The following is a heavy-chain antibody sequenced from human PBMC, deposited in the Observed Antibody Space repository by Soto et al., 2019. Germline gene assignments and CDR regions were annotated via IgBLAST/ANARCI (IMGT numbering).Heavy chain of an antibody. Sequence: SGGSLRLSCAASGFTVSSNYMSWVRQAPGKGLEWVSVIYSGGSTYYADSVKGRFTISRDNSKNTLYLQMNSLRAEDTAVYYCASPAPVSYYYGMDVWGQGTTVTVSS. V-gene: IGHV3-53*01. CDR3: ASPAPVSYYYGMDV. CDR2: IYSGGST. J-gene: IGHJ6*02. CDR1: GFTVSSNY. D-gene: IGHD3-16*01.